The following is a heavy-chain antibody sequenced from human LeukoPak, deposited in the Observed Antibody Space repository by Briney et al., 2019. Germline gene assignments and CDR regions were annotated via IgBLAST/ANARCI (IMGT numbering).Heavy chain of an antibody. CDR1: GFTLGRYW. V-gene: IGHV3-74*01. J-gene: IGHJ4*02. CDR2: SNSDGKIT. D-gene: IGHD3-3*01. Sequence: PGGSLRLSCAASGFTLGRYWMHWFRQAPGTGLVWVARSNSDGKITNYAECVRGRFTTSRDNAKNTVYLQMSSLRAEDTGVYYCARDHHDFWSGYPNYWGQGTLVIVSS. CDR3: ARDHHDFWSGYPNY.